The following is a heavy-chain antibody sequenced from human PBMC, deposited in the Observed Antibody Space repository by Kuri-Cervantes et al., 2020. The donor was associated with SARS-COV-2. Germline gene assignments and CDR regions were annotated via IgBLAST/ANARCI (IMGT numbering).Heavy chain of an antibody. D-gene: IGHD3-3*01. Sequence: GESLKISCAASGFTFSSYAMSWVRQAPGKGLEWVSAISGSGGSTYYADSVKGRFTISRDNSKNTLYLQMNSLRAEDTAVYYCARGSKVLRFLEWLTWGQGTLVTVSS. V-gene: IGHV3-23*01. CDR3: ARGSKVLRFLEWLT. CDR2: ISGSGGST. J-gene: IGHJ4*02. CDR1: GFTFSSYA.